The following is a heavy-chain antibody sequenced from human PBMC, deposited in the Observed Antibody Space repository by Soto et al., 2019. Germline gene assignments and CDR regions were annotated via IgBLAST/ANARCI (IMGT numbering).Heavy chain of an antibody. Sequence: GGSLRLSCAASGFTFSNYGIHWVRQAPDKGLEWVTVVGNDGSVQYYADSVKGRFTISRDNSKNTLYLQMNSLRAEDTAVYYCAKGVPGIAVAGTGYFQHWGQGTLVTVSS. J-gene: IGHJ1*01. V-gene: IGHV3-30*18. D-gene: IGHD6-19*01. CDR3: AKGVPGIAVAGTGYFQH. CDR2: VGNDGSVQ. CDR1: GFTFSNYG.